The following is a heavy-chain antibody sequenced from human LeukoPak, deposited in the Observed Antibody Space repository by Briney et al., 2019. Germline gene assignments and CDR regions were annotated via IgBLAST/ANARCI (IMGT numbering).Heavy chain of an antibody. CDR3: ARVLGGYFDWWD. Sequence: GGSLRLSCAASGFTFSSYGMHWVRQAPGKGLEWVAVISYDGSNKYYADSVKGRFTISRDNSKNTLYLQMNSLRAEDTAVYYCARVLGGYFDWWDWGQGTLVTVSS. V-gene: IGHV3-30*03. J-gene: IGHJ4*02. CDR2: ISYDGSNK. CDR1: GFTFSSYG. D-gene: IGHD3-9*01.